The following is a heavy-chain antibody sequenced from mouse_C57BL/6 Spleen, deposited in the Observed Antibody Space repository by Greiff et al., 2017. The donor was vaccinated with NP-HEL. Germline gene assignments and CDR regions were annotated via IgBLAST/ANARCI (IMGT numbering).Heavy chain of an antibody. CDR1: GYSITSGYY. CDR2: ISYDGSN. D-gene: IGHD2-4*01. V-gene: IGHV3-6*01. CDR3: ARNHYYDYDRAWFAY. Sequence: EVQLQQSGPGLVKPSQSLSLTCSVTGYSITSGYYWNWIRQFPGNKLEWMGYISYDGSNNYNPSLKNRISITRDTSKNQFFLKLNSVTTEDTATYYCARNHYYDYDRAWFAYWGQGTLVTVSA. J-gene: IGHJ3*01.